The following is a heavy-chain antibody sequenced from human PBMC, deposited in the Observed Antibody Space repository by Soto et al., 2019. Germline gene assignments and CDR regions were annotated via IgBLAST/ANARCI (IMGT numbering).Heavy chain of an antibody. J-gene: IGHJ4*02. CDR3: AKPTQYRGSWYYDS. V-gene: IGHV3-23*01. CDR2: ISGSGGST. D-gene: IGHD6-13*01. Sequence: GGSLRLSCAASGFTFSSYAMSWVRQAPGKGLEWVSAISGSGGSTYYADSVKGRFTISRDNSKNTLYLQMDSLRAEDTSVYYCAKPTQYRGSWYYDSWXQGTLVTVPS. CDR1: GFTFSSYA.